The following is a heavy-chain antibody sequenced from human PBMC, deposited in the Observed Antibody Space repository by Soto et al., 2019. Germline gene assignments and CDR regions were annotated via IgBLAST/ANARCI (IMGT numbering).Heavy chain of an antibody. V-gene: IGHV4-39*01. CDR2: IYYSGST. Sequence: SETLSLTCTVSGGSISSSSYYWGWIRQPPGKGLEWIGSIYYSGSTYYNPSLKSRVTISVDTSKNQFSLKLSSVTAADTAVYYCARRSGSGSNYYFDYWGQGTLVTVSS. CDR3: ARRSGSGSNYYFDY. J-gene: IGHJ4*02. CDR1: GGSISSSSYY. D-gene: IGHD3-10*01.